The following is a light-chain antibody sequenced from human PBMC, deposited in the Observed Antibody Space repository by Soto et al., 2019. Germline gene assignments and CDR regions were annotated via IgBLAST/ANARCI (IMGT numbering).Light chain of an antibody. Sequence: VMTQSPGTLSVSPGDTATLSCGTSQSVSTNLAWYQQKPGQPPRLLIYDASTRATGIPDRFSASGSGTDFTLTISSLEPEDFAVYYCQQYVASPYTFGQGTKVDIK. CDR3: QQYVASPYT. CDR1: QSVSTN. J-gene: IGKJ2*01. V-gene: IGKV3-20*01. CDR2: DAS.